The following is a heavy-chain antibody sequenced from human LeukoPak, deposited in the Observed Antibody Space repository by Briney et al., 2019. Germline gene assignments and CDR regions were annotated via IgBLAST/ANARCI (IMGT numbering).Heavy chain of an antibody. V-gene: IGHV3-33*01. CDR2: IWYDGSNK. CDR1: GFTFSSYG. D-gene: IGHD3-10*01. J-gene: IGHJ6*03. Sequence: SGRSLRLSCAASGFTFSSYGMHWVRQAPGKGLEWVAVIWYDGSNKYYADSVKGRFTISRDNSKNTLYLQMNSLRAEDTAVYYCARQKWFGELFAYYMDVWGKGTTVTVSS. CDR3: ARQKWFGELFAYYMDV.